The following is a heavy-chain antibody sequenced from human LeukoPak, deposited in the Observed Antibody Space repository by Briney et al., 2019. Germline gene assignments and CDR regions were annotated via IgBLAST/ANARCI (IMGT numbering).Heavy chain of an antibody. D-gene: IGHD6-13*01. Sequence: GGSLRLSCVASGLTFSSYWMSWVRQAPGKGLEWVSAISGSGGSTYYADSVKGRFTISRDNSKNTLYLQMNSLRAEDTAVYYCASGYSSSWSQLRPLYWGQGTLVTVSS. J-gene: IGHJ4*02. V-gene: IGHV3-23*01. CDR2: ISGSGGST. CDR3: ASGYSSSWSQLRPLY. CDR1: GLTFSSYW.